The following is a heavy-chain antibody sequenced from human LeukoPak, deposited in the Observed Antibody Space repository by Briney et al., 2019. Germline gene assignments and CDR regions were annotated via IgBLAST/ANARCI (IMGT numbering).Heavy chain of an antibody. V-gene: IGHV4-39*07. D-gene: IGHD4-17*01. CDR3: ARESDHYLEGPVHYGDYVWFDP. CDR2: IYYSGST. CDR1: GGSISSSSYY. Sequence: SETLSLTCTVSGGSISSSSYYWGWIRQPPGKGLEWIGSIYYSGSTYYNPSLKSRVTISVDTSKNQFSLKLSSVTAADTAVYYCARESDHYLEGPVHYGDYVWFDPWGQGTLVTVSS. J-gene: IGHJ5*02.